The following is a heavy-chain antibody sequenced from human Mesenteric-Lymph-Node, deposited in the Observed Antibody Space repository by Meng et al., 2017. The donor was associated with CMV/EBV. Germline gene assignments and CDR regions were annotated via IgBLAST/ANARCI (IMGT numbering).Heavy chain of an antibody. J-gene: IGHJ4*02. V-gene: IGHV1-8*02. Sequence: ASVTVSCKASGYTFTSYGISWVRQATGQGLAWMGWMNTNSGNTGYAQKFQGRVTMTRNTSISTAYMKLSSLRSEDKAVYYCAKGQSSSASGVDYWGQGTLVTVSS. CDR3: AKGQSSSASGVDY. CDR1: GYTFTSYG. CDR2: MNTNSGNT. D-gene: IGHD6-6*01.